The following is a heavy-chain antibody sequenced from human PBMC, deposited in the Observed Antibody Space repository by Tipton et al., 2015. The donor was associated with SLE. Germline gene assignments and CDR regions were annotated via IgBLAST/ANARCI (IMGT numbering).Heavy chain of an antibody. D-gene: IGHD3-10*01. Sequence: SLRLSCAASGFTFSSYSMNWVRQAPGKGLEWVGFIRSKAYGGTTEYAASVKGRFTISRDDSKSIAYLQMNSLKTEDTAVYYCTRDYYGSTYFDYWGQGTLVTVSS. CDR2: IRSKAYGGTT. J-gene: IGHJ4*02. CDR1: GFTFSSYS. CDR3: TRDYYGSTYFDY. V-gene: IGHV3-49*04.